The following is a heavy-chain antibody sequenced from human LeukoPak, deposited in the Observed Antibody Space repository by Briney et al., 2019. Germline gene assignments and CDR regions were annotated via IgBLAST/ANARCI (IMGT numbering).Heavy chain of an antibody. D-gene: IGHD6-13*01. CDR2: IYSGDST. V-gene: IGHV3-66*01. CDR3: ARDAPWQQLVPGWFDP. CDR1: GFTVSSNY. J-gene: IGHJ5*02. Sequence: GGSLRLSCTASGFTVSSNYMSWVRQAPGKGLEWVSVIYSGDSTHYADSVKGRFTISRDNSKNTVYLQMCSLRAEDTAVYYCARDAPWQQLVPGWFDPWGQGTLVTVSS.